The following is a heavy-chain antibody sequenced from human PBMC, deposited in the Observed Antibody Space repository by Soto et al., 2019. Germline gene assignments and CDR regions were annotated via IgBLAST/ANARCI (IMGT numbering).Heavy chain of an antibody. Sequence: GGSLRLSCAASGFTFNSYWMAWVRQAPGKGLEWVANIKQDGSDKNYLGSVKGRFTISRDNARNSLYLEMNNLRAEDTAVYYCARGYSSSPLFDELYDPWRQRTLVTVSS. D-gene: IGHD6-13*01. CDR1: GFTFNSYW. V-gene: IGHV3-7*04. J-gene: IGHJ5*02. CDR3: ARGYSSSPLFDELYDP. CDR2: IKQDGSDK.